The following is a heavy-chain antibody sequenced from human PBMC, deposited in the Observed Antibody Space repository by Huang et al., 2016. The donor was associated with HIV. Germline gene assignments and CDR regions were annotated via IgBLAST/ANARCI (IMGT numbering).Heavy chain of an antibody. CDR1: GFTFSDHS. D-gene: IGHD6-19*01. Sequence: ELQLAESGGGLVQPGGSLRLSCAASGFTFSDHSFNWVRQAPGKGVEVVAYVSAAGGATYYAESVKGRFTISRDNAKNLLFLQMNSLRADDTALYYCARDPYYTTGWYALDLWGQGTLLSVSS. V-gene: IGHV3-48*01. CDR2: VSAAGGAT. CDR3: ARDPYYTTGWYALDL. J-gene: IGHJ5*02.